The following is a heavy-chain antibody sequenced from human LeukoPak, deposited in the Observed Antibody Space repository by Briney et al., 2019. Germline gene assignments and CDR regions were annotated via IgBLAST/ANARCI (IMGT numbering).Heavy chain of an antibody. V-gene: IGHV3-9*01. D-gene: IGHD3-9*01. J-gene: IGHJ4*02. Sequence: GGSLRLSCAASGFTFDDYAMRWGRQAPQKGLEWVSGISRISGSIGYADSVKGRFTISRDNAKNCLYLQMTILSAEDTPLYSCAKAGLRYFHWLCFDYWGQATLVTVSS. CDR2: ISRISGSI. CDR3: AKAGLRYFHWLCFDY. CDR1: GFTFDDYA.